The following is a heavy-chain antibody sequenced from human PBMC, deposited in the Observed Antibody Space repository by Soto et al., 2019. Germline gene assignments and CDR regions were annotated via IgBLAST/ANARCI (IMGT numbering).Heavy chain of an antibody. D-gene: IGHD1-1*01. J-gene: IGHJ4*02. Sequence: QVLLVETGGGVVQPGRSLRLSCAASGFTFRTFGMHWVRQAPGKGPEWLSVIWNDGSKKFYADSVRGRFTISRDNSNNTLYLQMDSLGTEDTAVYYCVTGNQNFFDYWGQGTLVIVSS. CDR2: IWNDGSKK. CDR1: GFTFRTFG. V-gene: IGHV3-33*01. CDR3: VTGNQNFFDY.